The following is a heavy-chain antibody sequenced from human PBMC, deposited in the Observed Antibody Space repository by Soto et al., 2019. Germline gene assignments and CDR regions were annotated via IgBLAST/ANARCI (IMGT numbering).Heavy chain of an antibody. CDR1: EFTCSSYA. CDR2: ISGSGGST. V-gene: IGHV3-23*01. J-gene: IGHJ3*02. Sequence: GGSLRLSCAAAEFTCSSYAMSWVRQAPGKGLEWVSAISGSGGSTYYADSVKGRFTISRDNSKNTLYLQMNSLRAEDTAVYYWAKDQVYDSSGYYPLNAFDIWGQGTMVTVSS. CDR3: AKDQVYDSSGYYPLNAFDI. D-gene: IGHD3-22*01.